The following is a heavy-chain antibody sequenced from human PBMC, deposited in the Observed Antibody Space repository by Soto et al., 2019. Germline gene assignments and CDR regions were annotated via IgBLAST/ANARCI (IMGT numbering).Heavy chain of an antibody. CDR1: VFTCSTYT. CDR2: INGRGNYI. CDR3: VREDGKVGTNSAFDY. D-gene: IGHD1-26*01. J-gene: IGHJ4*02. V-gene: IGHV3-21*01. Sequence: GSLRLSGASSVFTCSTYTMNWVRQAPGKGLEWVSSINGRGNYIYYAESVKGRFTISRDNAKNSLYLQMDRLRAEDTALYYCVREDGKVGTNSAFDYWGLGALVTVSS.